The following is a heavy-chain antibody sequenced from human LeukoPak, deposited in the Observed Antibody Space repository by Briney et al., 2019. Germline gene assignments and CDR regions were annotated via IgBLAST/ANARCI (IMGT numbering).Heavy chain of an antibody. CDR2: IYYTGST. CDR1: GGSISNYY. Sequence: PSETLSLTCTVSGGSISNYYWSWIRQPPGKGLEWIGYIYYTGSTYYNPSLKSRVTISLDTSKKQFSLKLSSVTAADTAVYYCARARRYSSGTADYWGQGTLVTVSS. CDR3: ARARRYSSGTADY. V-gene: IGHV4-59*12. D-gene: IGHD6-19*01. J-gene: IGHJ4*02.